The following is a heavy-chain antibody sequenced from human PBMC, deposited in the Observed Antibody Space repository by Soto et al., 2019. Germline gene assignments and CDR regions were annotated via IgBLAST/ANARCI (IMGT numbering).Heavy chain of an antibody. V-gene: IGHV3-30*18. D-gene: IGHD3-22*01. CDR2: ISYDGSNK. CDR1: GFTFSSYG. J-gene: IGHJ4*02. CDR3: AKLHYYDSSGFDY. Sequence: QVQLVESGGGVVQPGRSLRLSCVASGFTFSSYGMHWVRQAPGKGLEWVAVISYDGSNKYYADSVKGRFTISRDNSKNTLYLQMNSLRAEDTAVYYCAKLHYYDSSGFDYWGQGTLVTVSS.